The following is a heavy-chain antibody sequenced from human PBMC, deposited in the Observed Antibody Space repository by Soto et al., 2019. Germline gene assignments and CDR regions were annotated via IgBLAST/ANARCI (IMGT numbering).Heavy chain of an antibody. D-gene: IGHD1-7*01. V-gene: IGHV4-34*01. CDR2: INHSGST. CDR3: ARGLRGLSWNYSHPSKNYYYGMDV. J-gene: IGHJ6*02. CDR1: GGSFSGYY. Sequence: KPSETLSLTCAVYGGSFSGYYWSWIRQPPGKGLEWIGEINHSGSTNYNPSLKSRVTISVDTSKNQFSLKLSSVTAADTAVYYCARGLRGLSWNYSHPSKNYYYGMDVWGQGTTVT.